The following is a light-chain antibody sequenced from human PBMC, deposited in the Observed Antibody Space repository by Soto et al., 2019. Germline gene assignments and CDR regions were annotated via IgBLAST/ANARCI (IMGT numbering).Light chain of an antibody. CDR3: QQYNSYPCT. Sequence: DIQMTQSPSTLSASVGDRVTITCRASQSISSWLAWYQQKPGKAPKLLIYKASSLESGVPSRFSGSGSGTEFTLTISSLQLDDFATYYCQQYNSYPCTFGQGTNVEIK. CDR1: QSISSW. J-gene: IGKJ1*01. CDR2: KAS. V-gene: IGKV1-5*03.